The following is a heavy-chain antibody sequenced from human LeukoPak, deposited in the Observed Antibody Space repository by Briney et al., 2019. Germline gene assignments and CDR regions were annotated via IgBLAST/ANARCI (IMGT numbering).Heavy chain of an antibody. J-gene: IGHJ4*02. CDR3: AKEGYCSNTNCQNDY. CDR2: ISGSGGST. CDR1: GFTFSSYA. D-gene: IGHD2-2*01. Sequence: GGSLRLSCAASGFTFSSYAMSWVRQAPGKGLEWVSAISGSGGSTYYADSVKGRFTISRDNSKKTLYLQMNSLRADDTAVCYCAKEGYCSNTNCQNDYWGQGTLVTVSS. V-gene: IGHV3-23*01.